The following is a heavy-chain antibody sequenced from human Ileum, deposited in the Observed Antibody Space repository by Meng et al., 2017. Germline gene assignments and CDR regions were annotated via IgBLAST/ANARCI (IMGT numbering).Heavy chain of an antibody. Sequence: QGRLQGPGPGLVRPSETLSLPCSVSGDSVISGSYYWNWIRQFAGKGLEWIGYINYSGTAYYNASLGSRVSMSIDTSKNQFSLKLTSVTAADTAVYYCTRDQTSNGWGSFDSWGQGTLVTVSS. CDR3: TRDQTSNGWGSFDS. D-gene: IGHD7-27*01. V-gene: IGHV4-61*01. CDR1: GDSVISGSYY. CDR2: INYSGTA. J-gene: IGHJ4*02.